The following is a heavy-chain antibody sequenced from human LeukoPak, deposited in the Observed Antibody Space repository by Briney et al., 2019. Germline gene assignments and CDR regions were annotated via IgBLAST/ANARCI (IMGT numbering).Heavy chain of an antibody. D-gene: IGHD2-15*01. CDR2: ISGRGEST. CDR1: GFTFTSYG. Sequence: PGGSLRLSCAASGFTFTSYGMSWVRQAPGKGLEWVSAISGRGESTHYADSVKGRFTISRDTSQNTLYLQMNSLRAEDMAVYYCVKEGRLLPPANWGQGTLVTVSS. V-gene: IGHV3-23*01. J-gene: IGHJ4*02. CDR3: VKEGRLLPPAN.